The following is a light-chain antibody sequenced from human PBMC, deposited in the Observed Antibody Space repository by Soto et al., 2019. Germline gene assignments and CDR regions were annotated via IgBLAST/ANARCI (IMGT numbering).Light chain of an antibody. CDR1: SSDVGAYKY. J-gene: IGLJ2*01. CDR2: EVS. Sequence: QSALTQPASVSGSPGQSITISCTGTSSDVGAYKYVSWYQQHPGKAPKLIIYEVSNRPSGVPNRFSASKSGNTASQTISGLQTEDEADYFCSSFSATTTTTVVFGGGTQLTVL. V-gene: IGLV2-14*01. CDR3: SSFSATTTTTVV.